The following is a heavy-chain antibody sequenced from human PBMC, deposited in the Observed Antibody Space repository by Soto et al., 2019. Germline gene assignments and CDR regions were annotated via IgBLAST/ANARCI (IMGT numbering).Heavy chain of an antibody. D-gene: IGHD6-25*01. CDR2: ISGTGGTT. J-gene: IGHJ4*02. CDR1: GFTFSSYA. V-gene: IGHV3-23*01. Sequence: EVQLLESGGGLVQPGGSLRLSCAASGFTFSSYAMSWVRQAPGKGLEWVSAISGTGGTTYYADSVKGRFTISRDNSRNTLHLQMNRLRDEDTAIYYCAKFFVETGGSSGWPWSFHFWGQGTLVTVSS. CDR3: AKFFVETGGSSGWPWSFHF.